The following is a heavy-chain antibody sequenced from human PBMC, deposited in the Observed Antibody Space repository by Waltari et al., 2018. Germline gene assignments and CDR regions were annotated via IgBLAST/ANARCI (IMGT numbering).Heavy chain of an antibody. CDR3: VRVSGYFDV. Sequence: QVQLQESGPGLVKPSETLSLTCAVSKYPIPSRFYWGWIRLSPGKGLEWIGSINHSGSAYYNPSLKSRVTISVDTSKNHFALKVTSVIAADTAVYYCVRVSGYFDVWGQGILVTVSS. J-gene: IGHJ4*02. CDR1: KYPIPSRFY. CDR2: INHSGSA. D-gene: IGHD1-26*01. V-gene: IGHV4-38-2*01.